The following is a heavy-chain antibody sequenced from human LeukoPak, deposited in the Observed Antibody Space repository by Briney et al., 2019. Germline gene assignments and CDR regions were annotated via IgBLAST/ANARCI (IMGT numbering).Heavy chain of an antibody. V-gene: IGHV3-30-3*01. CDR1: GFTFSDSA. Sequence: GGSLRLSCAASGFTFSDSAIAWVRQSPGKGLECLAFISYDGSNKYYADSVKGRFTISRDNSKNTLYLQMNSLRAEDTAVYYCARDPIGYCSGGSCYFDYWGQGTLVTVSS. J-gene: IGHJ4*02. CDR3: ARDPIGYCSGGSCYFDY. CDR2: ISYDGSNK. D-gene: IGHD2-15*01.